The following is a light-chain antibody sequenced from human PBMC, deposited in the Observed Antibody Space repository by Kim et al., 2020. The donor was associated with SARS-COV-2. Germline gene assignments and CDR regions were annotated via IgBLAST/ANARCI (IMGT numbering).Light chain of an antibody. CDR2: YDD. J-gene: IGLJ2*01. V-gene: IGLV1-36*01. CDR3: ATWDDSLNEVV. CDR1: SSNIGNNA. Sequence: RQRVTISCSGSSSNIGNNAVNWYQQLPGKAPKLLIYYDDLKPSGISDRFSGSRYGTSASLAITGLQSEDEADYYCATWDDSLNEVVFGGGTKVTVL.